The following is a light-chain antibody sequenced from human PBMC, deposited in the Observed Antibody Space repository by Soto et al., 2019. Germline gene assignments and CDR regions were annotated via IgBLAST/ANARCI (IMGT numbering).Light chain of an antibody. Sequence: QSALTQPAAVSGSPGQSIAISCTGTSSEVGTYNSVSWYQQYPGKAPKLMIHDVSNRPSGVSDRFSGSKSGNTASLTISGLQSEDEADYYCSSYTSSSSYVFGSGTKLTVL. V-gene: IGLV2-14*01. CDR3: SSYTSSSSYV. CDR2: DVS. J-gene: IGLJ1*01. CDR1: SSEVGTYNS.